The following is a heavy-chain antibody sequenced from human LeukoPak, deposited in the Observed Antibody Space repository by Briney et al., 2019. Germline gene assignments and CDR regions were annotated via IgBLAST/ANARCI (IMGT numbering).Heavy chain of an antibody. Sequence: ASVKVSCKASGYTFTGYYMHWVRQAPGQGLEWMGWINPNSGGTNYAQKFQGRVTMTRDTSISTAYMELSRLRSDDTAVYYCASGYCSSTSCYSFDYWGQGTLVTVSS. J-gene: IGHJ4*02. D-gene: IGHD2-2*01. CDR2: INPNSGGT. CDR3: ASGYCSSTSCYSFDY. V-gene: IGHV1-2*02. CDR1: GYTFTGYY.